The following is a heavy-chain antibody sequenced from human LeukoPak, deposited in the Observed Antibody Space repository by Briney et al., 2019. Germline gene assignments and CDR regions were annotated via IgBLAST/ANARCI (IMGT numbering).Heavy chain of an antibody. D-gene: IGHD3-22*01. V-gene: IGHV4-4*07. CDR3: ARWHDSSGYSYSFNFDY. J-gene: IGHJ4*02. CDR1: GGSISGYY. Sequence: SETLSLTCTVSGGSISGYYWSWIRQPAGKGLEWIGRFHPSGSTTYNPSLKSRVTMSVDTSKNQFSLKLISVTAADTAVYYCARWHDSSGYSYSFNFDYWGQGTLVTVSS. CDR2: FHPSGST.